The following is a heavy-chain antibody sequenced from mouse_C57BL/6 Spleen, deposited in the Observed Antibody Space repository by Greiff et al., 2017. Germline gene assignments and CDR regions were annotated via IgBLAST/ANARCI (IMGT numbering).Heavy chain of an antibody. CDR1: GYTFTSYG. V-gene: IGHV1-81*01. D-gene: IGHD2-4*01. CDR2: IYPRSGNT. Sequence: QVQLQQSGAELARPGASVKLSCKASGYTFTSYGISWVKQRTGQGLEWIGEIYPRSGNTYYNEKFKGKATLTADKSSSTAYMELRSLTSEDSAVYFCARDYDYDGTDYFDYWGQGTTLTVSS. J-gene: IGHJ2*01. CDR3: ARDYDYDGTDYFDY.